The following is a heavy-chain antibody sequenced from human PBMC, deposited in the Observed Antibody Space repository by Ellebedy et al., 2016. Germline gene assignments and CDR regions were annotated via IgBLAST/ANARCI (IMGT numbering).Heavy chain of an antibody. J-gene: IGHJ4*02. CDR3: ARAPPTSGTLFY. CDR1: GVSFSGYY. V-gene: IGHV4-34*01. Sequence: SETLSLTXAVYGVSFSGYYWSWIRQTPGKGLEWIGEINHSGSSNYNPSLKSRVTISVDTSKNQFSLKLSSLTDADTAFYYCARAPPTSGTLFYWGQGTLVTVSS. D-gene: IGHD3-10*01. CDR2: INHSGSS.